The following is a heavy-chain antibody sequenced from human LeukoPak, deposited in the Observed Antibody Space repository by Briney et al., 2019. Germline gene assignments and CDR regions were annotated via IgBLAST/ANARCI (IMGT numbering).Heavy chain of an antibody. Sequence: SETLSLTCGVYGGSLSGYHWGWIRQPPGKGLEWIGTIKHSGDTIYNPSLKTRVTMSLDTSKNQFSLNLYSVTAADKAVYYCARTLVDSSGWYHFDYWGQETLVTVSS. V-gene: IGHV4-34*01. CDR1: GGSLSGYH. D-gene: IGHD6-19*01. CDR2: IKHSGDT. CDR3: ARTLVDSSGWYHFDY. J-gene: IGHJ4*02.